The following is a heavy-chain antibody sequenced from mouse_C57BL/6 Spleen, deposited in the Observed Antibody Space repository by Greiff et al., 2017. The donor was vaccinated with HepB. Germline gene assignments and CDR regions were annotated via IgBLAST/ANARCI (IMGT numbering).Heavy chain of an antibody. Sequence: VQLQQPGAELVKPGASVKLSCKASGYTFTSYWMQWVKQRPGQGLEWIGEIDPSDSYTNYNQKFKGKATLTVDTSSSTAYMQLNSLTSEDSAVYYCARGRFDYWGQGTTLTVSS. CDR3: ARGRFDY. CDR1: GYTFTSYW. J-gene: IGHJ2*01. CDR2: IDPSDSYT. V-gene: IGHV1-50*01.